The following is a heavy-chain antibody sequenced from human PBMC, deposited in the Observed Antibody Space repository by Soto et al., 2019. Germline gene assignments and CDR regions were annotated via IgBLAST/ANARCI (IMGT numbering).Heavy chain of an antibody. D-gene: IGHD2-15*01. J-gene: IGHJ4*02. V-gene: IGHV4-30-4*01. CDR2: IYYSGST. CDR3: ARVADCSGGRCYFSVDY. Sequence: SETLSLTCSVSSGSISSSDYYWSWIRQPPGKGLEWIGYIYYSGSTYYNPSLKSRVTTSVDTSKNQFSLKLSSVTAADTAVYYCARVADCSGGRCYFSVDYWGQGTLVTVSS. CDR1: SGSISSSDYY.